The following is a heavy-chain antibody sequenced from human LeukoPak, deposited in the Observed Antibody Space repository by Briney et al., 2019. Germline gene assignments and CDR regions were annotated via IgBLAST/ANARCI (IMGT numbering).Heavy chain of an antibody. D-gene: IGHD6-13*01. V-gene: IGHV1-46*03. CDR3: ARAEIAAAGIVYFDY. CDR2: INPSGGST. CDR1: GYTFTSYY. Sequence: ASVKVSXKASGYTFTSYYMHWVRQAPGQGLEWMGIINPSGGSTSYARKFQGRVTMTRDTSTSTVYMELSSLRSEDTAVYYCARAEIAAAGIVYFDYWGQGTLVTVSS. J-gene: IGHJ4*02.